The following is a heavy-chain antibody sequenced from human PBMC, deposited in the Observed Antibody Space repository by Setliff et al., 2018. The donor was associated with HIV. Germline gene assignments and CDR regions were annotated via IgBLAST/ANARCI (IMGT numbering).Heavy chain of an antibody. Sequence: SETLSLTCTVSGGSISSYYWSWIRQPPGKGLEWIGYIYYSGSTNYNPSRKSRVTISVDTSKNQFSLKLSSVTAADTAVYYCARGRKRDGYNFYYYYMDVWDKGTTVTVSS. J-gene: IGHJ6*03. CDR3: ARGRKRDGYNFYYYYMDV. D-gene: IGHD5-12*01. V-gene: IGHV4-59*12. CDR2: IYYSGST. CDR1: GGSISSYY.